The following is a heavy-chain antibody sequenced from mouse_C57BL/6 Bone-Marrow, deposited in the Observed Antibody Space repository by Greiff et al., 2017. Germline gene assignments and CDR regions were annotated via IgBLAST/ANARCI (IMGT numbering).Heavy chain of an antibody. Sequence: QVQLQQPGAELVTPGASVKLSCKPSGYPFTSSWMHWVKQRPGQGLEWIGMIHPNSGSTNYNEKFKIKATLTVYKSSSPAYMQLSSLTSEDFEVYYGPYGFYAMDYWGQGTSVTVSS. CDR2: IHPNSGST. D-gene: IGHD1-1*01. V-gene: IGHV1-64*01. CDR1: GYPFTSSW. CDR3: PYGFYAMDY. J-gene: IGHJ4*01.